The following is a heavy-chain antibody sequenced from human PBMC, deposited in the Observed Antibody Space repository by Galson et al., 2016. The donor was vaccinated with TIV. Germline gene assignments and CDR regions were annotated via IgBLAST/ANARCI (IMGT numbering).Heavy chain of an antibody. V-gene: IGHV1-46*03. CDR1: GNIFTRDY. D-gene: IGHD7-27*01. CDR3: IRDLGRLRDF. Sequence: SVKVSCKASGNIFTRDYVHWVRQAPDQGLEWMGVIDPTYGGTTFAQKFQALVTMTRDTSTSTVYMEVSGLKSDDTAVYYCIRDLGRLRDFWGQGTLVTVSS. CDR2: IDPTYGGT. J-gene: IGHJ4*02.